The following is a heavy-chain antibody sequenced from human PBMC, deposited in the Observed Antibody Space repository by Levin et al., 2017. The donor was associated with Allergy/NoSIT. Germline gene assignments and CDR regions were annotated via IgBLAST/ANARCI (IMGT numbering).Heavy chain of an antibody. CDR3: AREFCSGGSCFRNWYFDL. Sequence: SETLSLTCTVSGGSISSISTSTYSWGWIRRPPGKGLEWIGSIYYGGSTYYNPSLKSRAIISVESSVDTSKNQFSLRLNSVTAADTAVYYCAREFCSGGSCFRNWYFDLWGRGTLVSVSS. V-gene: IGHV4-39*07. J-gene: IGHJ2*01. CDR1: GGSISSISTSTYS. D-gene: IGHD2-15*01. CDR2: IYYGGST.